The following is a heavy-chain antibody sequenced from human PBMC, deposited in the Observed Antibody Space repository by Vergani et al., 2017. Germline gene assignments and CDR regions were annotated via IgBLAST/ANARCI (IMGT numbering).Heavy chain of an antibody. CDR2: INPGGGST. Sequence: QVQLVQSGAEVKKPGASVKVSCKASGYTFTSYYMHWVRQAPGQGLEWMGKINPGGGSTDYAQKFQGRVTMTRDTSTSTVYMELSSLRSEDTAVYYCARDSRLLAAGLDYWGQGTLVTVSS. D-gene: IGHD6-13*01. CDR1: GYTFTSYY. J-gene: IGHJ4*02. V-gene: IGHV1-46*01. CDR3: ARDSRLLAAGLDY.